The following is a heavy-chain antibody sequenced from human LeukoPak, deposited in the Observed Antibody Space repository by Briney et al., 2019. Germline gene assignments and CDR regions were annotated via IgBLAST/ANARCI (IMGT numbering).Heavy chain of an antibody. D-gene: IGHD2-2*01. Sequence: SQTLSLTCDISGDSVPRNNIAWNWIRQSPSRGLEWLGRTYYRSNWYNEYAESVKSRLTISPDTSKNQFSLHLNSVTPEDTAVYYCARGRDAVVVPAADFDYWGQGILATVSS. CDR2: TYYRSNWYN. CDR3: ARGRDAVVVPAADFDY. V-gene: IGHV6-1*01. J-gene: IGHJ4*02. CDR1: GDSVPRNNIA.